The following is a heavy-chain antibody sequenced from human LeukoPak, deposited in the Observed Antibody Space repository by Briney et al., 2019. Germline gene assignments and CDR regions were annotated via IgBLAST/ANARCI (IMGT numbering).Heavy chain of an antibody. Sequence: PSETLSLTCTVSGGSISSGGYYWSWIRQHPGKGLEWIGYIYYSGSTNYNPSLKSRVTISVDTSKNQFSLKLSSVTAADTAVYYCARGYYDPYYFDYWGQGTLVTVSS. CDR2: IYYSGST. CDR1: GGSISSGGYY. CDR3: ARGYYDPYYFDY. D-gene: IGHD3-22*01. J-gene: IGHJ4*02. V-gene: IGHV4-61*08.